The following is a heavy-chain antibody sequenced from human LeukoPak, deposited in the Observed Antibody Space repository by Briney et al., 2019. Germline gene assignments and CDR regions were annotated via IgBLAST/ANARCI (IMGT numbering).Heavy chain of an antibody. Sequence: SETLSLTCTVSGGSISSYYWSWIRQPPGKGLEWIGYIYYSGSTNYNPSLKSRVTISVDTSKNQFPLKLSSVTAADTAVYYCARARGGYNQWDYWGQGTLVTVSS. V-gene: IGHV4-59*01. CDR1: GGSISSYY. J-gene: IGHJ4*02. D-gene: IGHD5-24*01. CDR2: IYYSGST. CDR3: ARARGGYNQWDY.